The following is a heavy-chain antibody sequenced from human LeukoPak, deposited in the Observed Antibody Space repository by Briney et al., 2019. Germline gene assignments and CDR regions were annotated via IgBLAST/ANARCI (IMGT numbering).Heavy chain of an antibody. CDR2: IYYSGST. V-gene: IGHV4-39*01. CDR3: ARLLVQPIAAAYY. D-gene: IGHD6-13*01. J-gene: IGHJ4*02. Sequence: KPSETLSLTCTVSGGSISSSSYYWGWIRQPPGKGLEWIGSIYYSGSTYYNPSLKSRVTISVDTSKNQFSLKLSSVTAADTAVYYCARLLVQPIAAAYYWGQGTLVTVSS. CDR1: GGSISSSSYY.